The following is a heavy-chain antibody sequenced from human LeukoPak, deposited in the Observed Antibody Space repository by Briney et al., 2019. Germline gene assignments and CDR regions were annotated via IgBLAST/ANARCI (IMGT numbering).Heavy chain of an antibody. J-gene: IGHJ4*02. V-gene: IGHV3-21*05. CDR1: EFSFSSYG. CDR2: ISSSSSHT. Sequence: PGRSLRLSCAASEFSFSSYGMHWVRQAPGKGLEWLSYISSSSSHTNYADSVKGRFTISRDNAKNSLYLQMNSLRAEDTAVYYCARGGGYYFDYWGQGTLVTVSS. D-gene: IGHD4-23*01. CDR3: ARGGGYYFDY.